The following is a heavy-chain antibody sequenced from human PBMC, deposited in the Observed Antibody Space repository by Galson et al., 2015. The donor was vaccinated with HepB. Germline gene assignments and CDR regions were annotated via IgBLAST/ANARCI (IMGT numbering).Heavy chain of an antibody. CDR3: AADWRSPHAMRY. Sequence: SLRLSCAASGFTVSSNYMSWVRQAPGKGLEWVSVIYSGGSTYYADSGKGRFTISRDNSKNTLYLQMNSLRAEDTAVYYCAADWRSPHAMRYWGQGTLVTVSS. D-gene: IGHD3/OR15-3a*01. CDR2: IYSGGST. V-gene: IGHV3-66*02. J-gene: IGHJ4*02. CDR1: GFTVSSNY.